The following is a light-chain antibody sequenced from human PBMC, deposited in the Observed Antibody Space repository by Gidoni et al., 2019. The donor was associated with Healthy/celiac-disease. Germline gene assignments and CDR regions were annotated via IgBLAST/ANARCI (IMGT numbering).Light chain of an antibody. CDR3: MQALQTPWT. Sequence: DIVMTQSPLSLPVTPGEPASIPCRSSQSLLHSNGCNYLDWYLQKPGQSPQLLIYLGSNRASGVADRFSGRGAGTDFTLKISRVEAEDVGVYYCMQALQTPWTFGQGTKVEIK. V-gene: IGKV2-28*01. CDR2: LGS. CDR1: QSLLHSNGCNY. J-gene: IGKJ1*01.